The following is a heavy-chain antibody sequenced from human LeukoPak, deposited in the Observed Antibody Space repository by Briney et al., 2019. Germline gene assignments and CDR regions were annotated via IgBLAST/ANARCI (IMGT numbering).Heavy chain of an antibody. J-gene: IGHJ3*02. V-gene: IGHV1-18*01. Sequence: ASVKVSCKXSGYTFTSYGISWVRQAPGQGLEWMGWISAYNGNTNYSQKLQGRVTMTTDTSTSTAYMELRSLRSDDTAVYYCARGTYDFWSGYHRDAFDIWGQGTMVTVSS. CDR2: ISAYNGNT. D-gene: IGHD3-3*01. CDR3: ARGTYDFWSGYHRDAFDI. CDR1: GYTFTSYG.